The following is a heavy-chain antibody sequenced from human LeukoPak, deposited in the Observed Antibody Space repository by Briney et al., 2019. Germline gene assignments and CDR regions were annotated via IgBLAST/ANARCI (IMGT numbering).Heavy chain of an antibody. Sequence: SQTLSLTCAISGDSVSSNSVARNWIRQTPSRGLEWLGRTYYRSKWFNEYAVSVRSRTTINADTSKNQFSLQLNSVSPEDTAVYYCAREREHSFDYWGQGTLVTVSS. CDR1: GDSVSSNSVA. V-gene: IGHV6-1*01. CDR3: AREREHSFDY. J-gene: IGHJ4*02. CDR2: TYYRSKWFN. D-gene: IGHD1-26*01.